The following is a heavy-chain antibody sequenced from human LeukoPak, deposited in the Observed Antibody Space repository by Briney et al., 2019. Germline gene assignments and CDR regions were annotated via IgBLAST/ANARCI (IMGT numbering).Heavy chain of an antibody. CDR3: AIKTPISALSNC. Sequence: GGSLRLSCVASGFTFSSYTINWVRQTPGKGLEWVSYIGVSDSVIYYADSVKGRFAISRDNAQNSLYLQMNSLRAEDTAVYYCAIKTPISALSNCWGQGTLVTVSS. J-gene: IGHJ4*02. D-gene: IGHD2-2*01. V-gene: IGHV3-48*04. CDR2: IGVSDSVI. CDR1: GFTFSSYT.